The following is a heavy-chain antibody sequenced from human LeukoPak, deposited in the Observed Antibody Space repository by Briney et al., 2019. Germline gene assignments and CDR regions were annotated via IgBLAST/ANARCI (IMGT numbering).Heavy chain of an antibody. D-gene: IGHD6-19*01. Sequence: SETLSLTCTVSGGSISSYYWSWIRQPPGKGLEWIGYIYYSGSTNYNPSLKSRVTISVDTSKNQSSLKLSSVTAADTAVYYCARGSPSSGSMTFDYWGQGTLVTVSS. CDR1: GGSISSYY. CDR2: IYYSGST. CDR3: ARGSPSSGSMTFDY. V-gene: IGHV4-59*01. J-gene: IGHJ4*02.